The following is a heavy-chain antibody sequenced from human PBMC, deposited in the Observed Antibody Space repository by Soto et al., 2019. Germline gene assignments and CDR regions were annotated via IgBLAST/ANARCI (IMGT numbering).Heavy chain of an antibody. J-gene: IGHJ6*03. CDR3: ARDARYYYMDV. Sequence: GGSLRLSCAASGFTFSSYAMSWVRQAPGKGLEWVSAISGSGGSTYYADSVRGRFTISRDNAKNTLYLEMNGLRAEDTAVYFCARDARYYYMDVWGKGTTVTVSS. CDR1: GFTFSSYA. CDR2: ISGSGGST. V-gene: IGHV3-23*01. D-gene: IGHD6-6*01.